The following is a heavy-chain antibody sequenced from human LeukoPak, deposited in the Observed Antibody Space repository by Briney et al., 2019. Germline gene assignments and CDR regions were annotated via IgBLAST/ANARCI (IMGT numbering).Heavy chain of an antibody. CDR3: ARHFMVAGYWSVYYDAFDI. Sequence: SETLSLTCTVSGGSISSGGYYWSWIRQPPGKGLEWIGSLVYSGSAYYNPSLKSRVTISVDASKNQFSLNLSAVSAADTAVYYCARHFMVAGYWSVYYDAFDIWGQGTMVAVSS. CDR2: LVYSGSA. D-gene: IGHD3-3*01. V-gene: IGHV4-39*01. J-gene: IGHJ3*02. CDR1: GGSISSGGYY.